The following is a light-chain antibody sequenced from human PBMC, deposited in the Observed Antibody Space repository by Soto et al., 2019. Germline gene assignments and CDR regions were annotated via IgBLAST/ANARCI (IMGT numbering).Light chain of an antibody. J-gene: IGLJ2*01. V-gene: IGLV2-14*01. CDR3: SSYTSSSTLV. CDR2: DVS. Sequence: QSALTQPASVSGSRGQSITISCTGTSSDVGGHNYVSWYQQHPGKAPKLMIYDVSNRPSGVSNRFSGSKSGNTASLTISGLQAEDEADSYCSSYTSSSTLVFGGGTKLTVL. CDR1: SSDVGGHNY.